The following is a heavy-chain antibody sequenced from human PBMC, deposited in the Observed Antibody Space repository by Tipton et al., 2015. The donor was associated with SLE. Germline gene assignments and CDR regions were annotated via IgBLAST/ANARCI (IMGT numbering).Heavy chain of an antibody. V-gene: IGHV4-59*11. CDR2: ISYSETT. CDR1: GGSISSHY. J-gene: IGHJ4*02. D-gene: IGHD6-19*01. CDR3: ARGPFQRWPPGAY. Sequence: TLSLTCTVSGGSISSHYWSWIRQPPGKGLEWIGYISYSETTNHNPSLKSRVTISVDTSKNQFSLKLRSVTAADTAVYYCARGPFQRWPPGAYWGQGTLVTVSS.